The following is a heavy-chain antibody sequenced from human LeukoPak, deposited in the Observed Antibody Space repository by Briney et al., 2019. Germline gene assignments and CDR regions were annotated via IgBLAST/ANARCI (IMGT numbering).Heavy chain of an antibody. CDR3: ARWSSIKVAATENY. V-gene: IGHV3-20*01. Sequence: GGSLRLSCAASGFTFDDYGMSWVRQAPGKGLEWVSGITWNGDSPGYADSVKGRFTISRDNAKNSLHLHLNSLRAEDTVLYHCARWSSIKVAATENYWGQGTLVTVSS. CDR2: ITWNGDSP. CDR1: GFTFDDYG. J-gene: IGHJ4*02. D-gene: IGHD6-19*01.